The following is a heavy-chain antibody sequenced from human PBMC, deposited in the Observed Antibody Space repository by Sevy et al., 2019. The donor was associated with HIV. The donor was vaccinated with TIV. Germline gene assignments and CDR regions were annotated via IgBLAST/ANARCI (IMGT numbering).Heavy chain of an antibody. V-gene: IGHV4-31*03. D-gene: IGHD6-19*01. CDR3: ARDSIAVAGGTN. Sequence: SETLSLTCTVSGGSISSGGYYWSWIRQHPGKGLEWIGYIYYSGGTYYNPSLKSRVTISIETSKNQFSLKLSSVTADDTAVYYCARDSIAVAGGTNWGQGTLVTVSS. CDR1: GGSISSGGYY. J-gene: IGHJ4*02. CDR2: IYYSGGT.